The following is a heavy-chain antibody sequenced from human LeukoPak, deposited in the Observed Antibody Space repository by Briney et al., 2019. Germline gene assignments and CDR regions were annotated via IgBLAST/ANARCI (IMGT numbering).Heavy chain of an antibody. J-gene: IGHJ4*02. Sequence: ASVKVSCKGSGYTFTGYYMHWVRQAPGQGVERGGWIRSYNGNTHYAQKLQGRVTMPTDTSTSTAYMELRGLRADDTAVYYCARDLYSRRMNYYGSGSFFAYWGQGTLVTVSS. V-gene: IGHV1-18*04. CDR1: GYTFTGYY. CDR2: IRSYNGNT. CDR3: ARDLYSRRMNYYGSGSFFAY. D-gene: IGHD3-10*01.